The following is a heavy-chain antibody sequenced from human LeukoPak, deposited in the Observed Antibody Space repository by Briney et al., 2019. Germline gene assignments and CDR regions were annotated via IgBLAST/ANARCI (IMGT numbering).Heavy chain of an antibody. D-gene: IGHD1-26*01. CDR3: ARESSGSYFEY. V-gene: IGHV3-23*01. CDR1: GFTYSTYA. Sequence: GGSLRLSCAASGFTYSTYAMNWVRQAPGKGLEWVSSISGSGGSTYYADSVKGRFTISRDNSKNTLYLQMNSLRADDTAVYYCARESSGSYFEYWGQGSLVTVSS. CDR2: ISGSGGST. J-gene: IGHJ4*02.